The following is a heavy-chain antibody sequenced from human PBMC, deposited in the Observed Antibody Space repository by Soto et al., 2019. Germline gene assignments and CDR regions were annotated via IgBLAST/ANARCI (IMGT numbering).Heavy chain of an antibody. CDR2: IYYSGST. CDR3: ARVNYWSSSNFYWIYH. CDR1: GGSVSSGTYY. V-gene: IGHV4-61*01. J-gene: IGHJ5*02. D-gene: IGHD2-2*01. Sequence: PSETLSLTCSVTGGSVSSGTYYWGWIRQPPGKGMEWTGYIYYSGSTNYNQSLESRVTISADTSKNQFSLKLSSVTAADRAVYYWARVNYWSSSNFYWIYHWGQESLVTVSS.